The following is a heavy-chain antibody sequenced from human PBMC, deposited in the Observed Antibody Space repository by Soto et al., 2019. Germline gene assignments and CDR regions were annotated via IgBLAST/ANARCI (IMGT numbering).Heavy chain of an antibody. CDR1: GFTFSSYA. J-gene: IGHJ4*02. D-gene: IGHD4-4*01. CDR2: ISGSGGST. Sequence: PGGALRLFCAASGFTFSSYAMSWVRQAPGKGLEWVSAISGSGGSTYYADSVKGRFTISRDNSKNTLYLQMNSLRAEDTAVYYCAKDYSSGYYFDYWGQGTLVTVSS. V-gene: IGHV3-23*01. CDR3: AKDYSSGYYFDY.